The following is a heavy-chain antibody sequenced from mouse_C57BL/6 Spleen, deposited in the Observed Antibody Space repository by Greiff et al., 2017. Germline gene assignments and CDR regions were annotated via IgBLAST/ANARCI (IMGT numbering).Heavy chain of an antibody. CDR2: IYPRDGST. J-gene: IGHJ2*01. D-gene: IGHD1-1*01. CDR3: ARSFITTVVGGPY. CDR1: GYTFTSYD. V-gene: IGHV1-85*01. Sequence: VQLQQSGPELVKPGASVKLSCKASGYTFTSYDINWVKQRPGQGLEWIGWIYPRDGSTKYNEKFKGKATLTVDTSSSTAYMELHSLTSEDSAVYFCARSFITTVVGGPYWGQGTTLTVSS.